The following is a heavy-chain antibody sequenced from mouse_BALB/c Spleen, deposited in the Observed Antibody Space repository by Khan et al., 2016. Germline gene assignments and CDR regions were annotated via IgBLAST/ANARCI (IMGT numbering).Heavy chain of an antibody. Sequence: QVQLQQPGAELVKPGASVKLSCKASGYTFTSYWMHWVKQRPGQGLEWIGEIDPSDSYTNYNQKFKGKATLTVDKSSSTAYMQLTSLTSEDSAVYYCARRGYGPHAMDYWGQGTSVTVSS. J-gene: IGHJ4*01. V-gene: IGHV1-69*02. D-gene: IGHD2-10*02. CDR2: IDPSDSYT. CDR3: ARRGYGPHAMDY. CDR1: GYTFTSYW.